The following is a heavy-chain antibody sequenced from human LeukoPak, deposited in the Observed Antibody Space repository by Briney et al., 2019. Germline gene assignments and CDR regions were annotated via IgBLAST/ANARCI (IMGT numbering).Heavy chain of an antibody. CDR2: FDPEDGET. CDR3: ATRYNWNYGWFDP. Sequence: ASVEVSCKVSGYTLTELSIHWVRQAPGKGLEWMGGFDPEDGETIYAQKFQGRVTMTGDTSTDTAYMELSSLRSEDTAVYYCATRYNWNYGWFDPWGQGTLVTVSS. V-gene: IGHV1-24*01. CDR1: GYTLTELS. J-gene: IGHJ5*02. D-gene: IGHD1-7*01.